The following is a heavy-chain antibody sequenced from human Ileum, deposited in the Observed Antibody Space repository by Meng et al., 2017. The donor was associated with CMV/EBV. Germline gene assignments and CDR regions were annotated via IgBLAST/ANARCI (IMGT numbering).Heavy chain of an antibody. Sequence: FTGYYLHGLRQAPGEGLEWMGWVHPTSSETKAAEKFQGRVHMTSDTSITTVYMELHGLTSDDTAMYYCARAPIYCSNTDCYGNWFDPWGQGTLVTVSS. J-gene: IGHJ5*02. D-gene: IGHD2-2*01. V-gene: IGHV1-2*02. CDR1: FTGYY. CDR3: ARAPIYCSNTDCYGNWFDP. CDR2: VHPTSSET.